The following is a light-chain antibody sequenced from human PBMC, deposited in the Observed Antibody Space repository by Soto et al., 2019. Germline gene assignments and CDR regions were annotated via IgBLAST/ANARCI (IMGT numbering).Light chain of an antibody. V-gene: IGKV3-20*01. J-gene: IGKJ1*01. CDR2: GAS. CDR3: QQYGSSPT. Sequence: EIVITQSPPTLSFFALEVATLSCRASQSLSSSLAWYQQKPGQAPRLLIYGASTRATGIPDRFSGSGSGTDFTLTISRLETEDFAVYYCQQYGSSPTFGQGTKVDI. CDR1: QSLSSS.